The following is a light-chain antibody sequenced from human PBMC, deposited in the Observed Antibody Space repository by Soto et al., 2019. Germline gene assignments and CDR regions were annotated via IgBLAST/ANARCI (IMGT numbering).Light chain of an antibody. V-gene: IGLV2-14*01. Sequence: QSVLTQPASVSGSPGLSISISCTGTSSDVGGYVSWYQHHPGKAPKLMIYEVSNRPSGVSNRFSGSKSGNTASLTISGLQAEDEADYYCSSYTSNNTWVFGGGTKLTVL. J-gene: IGLJ3*02. CDR2: EVS. CDR1: SSDVGGY. CDR3: SSYTSNNTWV.